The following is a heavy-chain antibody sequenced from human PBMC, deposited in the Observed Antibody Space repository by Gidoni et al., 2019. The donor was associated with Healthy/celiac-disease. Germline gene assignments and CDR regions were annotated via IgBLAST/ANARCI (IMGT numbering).Heavy chain of an antibody. Sequence: QLQLQESGPGLLKPSETLSLTCTVSGGSISSSSYYWGWIRQPPGKGLEWIGSIYSSGSTYYNPSLKSRVTISVDTSKNQFSLKLSSVTAADTAVYYCGSCYSDDAFDIWGQGTMVTVSS. CDR2: IYSSGST. CDR1: GGSISSSSYY. V-gene: IGHV4-39*01. CDR3: GSCYSDDAFDI. J-gene: IGHJ3*02. D-gene: IGHD2-15*01.